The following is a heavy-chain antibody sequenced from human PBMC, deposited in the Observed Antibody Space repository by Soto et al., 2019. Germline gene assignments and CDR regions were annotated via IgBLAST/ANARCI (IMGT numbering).Heavy chain of an antibody. V-gene: IGHV3-21*06. CDR2: ITSKTGDQ. Sequence: EVRLVEYGGGLVKPGGSLRLSCAASGFTFNKYSMNWVRQAPGKGLEWVSSITSKTGDQYYADSVKGRFILSRDNTKNSLSLQVTSLRDEDTAVYYWARDLMPNDRGLGDLAYWGQGTLVTVSS. CDR1: GFTFNKYS. J-gene: IGHJ4*02. D-gene: IGHD3-22*01. CDR3: ARDLMPNDRGLGDLAY.